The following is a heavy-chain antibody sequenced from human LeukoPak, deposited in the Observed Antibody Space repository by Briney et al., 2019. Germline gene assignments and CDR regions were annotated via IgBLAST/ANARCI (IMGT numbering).Heavy chain of an antibody. CDR3: AKDTVHYYGSGSYGVDY. CDR1: GFTFDDHG. CDR2: ISWSSGII. D-gene: IGHD3-10*01. V-gene: IGHV3-9*01. J-gene: IGHJ4*02. Sequence: GGSLRLSCAASGFTFDDHGMHWVRQAPGKGLEWVSGISWSSGIIGYADSVKGRFTISRDNAKNSLYLQMDGLRAEDTALYYCAKDTVHYYGSGSYGVDYWGQGTLVTVSS.